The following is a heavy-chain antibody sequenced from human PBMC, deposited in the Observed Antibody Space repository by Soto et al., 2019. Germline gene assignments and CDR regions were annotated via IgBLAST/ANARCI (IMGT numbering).Heavy chain of an antibody. D-gene: IGHD6-13*01. CDR2: ISDSGGLT. V-gene: IGHV3-23*01. CDR1: GFTFSNHA. CDR3: AKRQGIGAAAKNFDF. Sequence: GGSLRLSCAASGFTFSNHAMSWVRQAPGKGLEWVSGISDSGGLTYYADSVKGRFSMSRDNSKNTLYLQMKNLRAEDTAVYFCAKRQGIGAAAKNFDFWGQGTLVTVSS. J-gene: IGHJ4*02.